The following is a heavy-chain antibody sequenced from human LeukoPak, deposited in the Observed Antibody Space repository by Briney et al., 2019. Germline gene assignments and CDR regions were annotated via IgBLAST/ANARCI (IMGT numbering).Heavy chain of an antibody. CDR3: ARAITYCSSTSCYYYYYYGMDV. J-gene: IGHJ6*02. CDR1: GGTFSTYA. CDR2: IIPILGIA. Sequence: ASVKVSYKACGGTFSTYAISWVRQAPGQGLEWMGRIIPILGIANYAQKFQGRVTITADKSTSTAYMELSSLRSEDTAVYYCARAITYCSSTSCYYYYYYGMDVWGQGTTVTVSS. V-gene: IGHV1-69*04. D-gene: IGHD2-2*01.